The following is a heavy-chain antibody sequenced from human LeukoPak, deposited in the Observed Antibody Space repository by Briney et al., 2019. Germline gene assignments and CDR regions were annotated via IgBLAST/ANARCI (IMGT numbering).Heavy chain of an antibody. CDR3: AKGGAQLWPY. D-gene: IGHD5-18*01. CDR2: ISGSGGST. Sequence: PGGSLRLSCAASGFTFGIYAMSWVRQGPGKGLEWVPAISGSGGSTYYADSVKGRFTISRDNSKNTLYLQMNSLRAEDTAVYYCAKGGAQLWPYWGQGTLVTVSS. CDR1: GFTFGIYA. J-gene: IGHJ4*02. V-gene: IGHV3-23*01.